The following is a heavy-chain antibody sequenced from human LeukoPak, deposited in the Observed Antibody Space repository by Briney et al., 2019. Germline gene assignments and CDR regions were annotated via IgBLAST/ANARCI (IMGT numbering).Heavy chain of an antibody. D-gene: IGHD6-6*01. CDR2: IWYDGSNK. V-gene: IGHV3-33*01. CDR1: GFTFSSYG. J-gene: IGHJ4*02. CDR3: ARDSSGGLYSSSSAGFDY. Sequence: QPGGSLRLSCAASGFTFSSYGMHWVRQAPGKGLEWVAVIWYDGSNKYYADSVKGRFTISRDNSKNTLYLQMNSLRAEDTAVYYCARDSSGGLYSSSSAGFDYWGQGTLVTVSS.